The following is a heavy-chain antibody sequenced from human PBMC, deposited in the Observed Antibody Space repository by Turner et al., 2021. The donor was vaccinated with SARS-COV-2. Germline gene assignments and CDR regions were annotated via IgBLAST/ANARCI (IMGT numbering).Heavy chain of an antibody. Sequence: QVQLVQSGAEVKKPGASVKVSCKASGYTFSGYYMHWVRQAPGQGLEWMGWINPNSGGTNYAQKFKGRVAMTRDPSISTAYMELSRLRSDDTAVYYCAKDISSSWYYAFDIWGQGTMVTVSS. D-gene: IGHD6-13*01. CDR3: AKDISSSWYYAFDI. J-gene: IGHJ3*02. CDR2: INPNSGGT. CDR1: GYTFSGYY. V-gene: IGHV1-2*02.